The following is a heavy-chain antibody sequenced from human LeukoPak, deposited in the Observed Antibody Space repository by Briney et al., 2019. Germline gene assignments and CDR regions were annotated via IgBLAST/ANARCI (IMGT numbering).Heavy chain of an antibody. CDR3: ARDPGGTGTSDFDF. CDR2: ISGNGNT. V-gene: IGHV4-59*11. D-gene: IGHD1-7*01. Sequence: SETLSLTCTVSGGSFTNHFWNWIRQPPGKGLEWLGEISGNGNTRYNPSLSSRVTISVDTSKNQFSLRLNSVTAADTAVYYCARDPGGTGTSDFDFWGQGTLVTVSS. CDR1: GGSFTNHF. J-gene: IGHJ4*02.